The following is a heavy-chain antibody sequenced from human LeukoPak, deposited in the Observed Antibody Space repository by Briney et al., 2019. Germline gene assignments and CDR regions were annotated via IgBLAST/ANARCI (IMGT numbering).Heavy chain of an antibody. D-gene: IGHD5-24*01. Sequence: KPSETLSLTCAVYGGSFSGYYWSWIRQPPGKGLEWIGEINHSGSTNYNPSLKSRVTISVDTSKNQFSLKLGSVTAADTAVYYCARGSAYGYKYYYYYYMDVWGKGTTVTVSS. V-gene: IGHV4-34*01. CDR3: ARGSAYGYKYYYYYYMDV. CDR1: GGSFSGYY. J-gene: IGHJ6*03. CDR2: INHSGST.